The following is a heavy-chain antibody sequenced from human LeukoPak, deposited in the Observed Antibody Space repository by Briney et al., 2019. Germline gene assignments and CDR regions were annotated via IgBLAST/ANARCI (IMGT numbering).Heavy chain of an antibody. CDR3: ARDRGTWNDDGFDY. Sequence: PSETLSLTCTVSDGSITSYYWTWVRQPPGKGLEWIGNIYYSGRTNHNPSLKSRVTMSVDTSKNQFSLKLSSVTAADTAVYYCARDRGTWNDDGFDYWGQGTLVTVSS. J-gene: IGHJ4*02. CDR1: DGSITSYY. CDR2: IYYSGRT. D-gene: IGHD1-1*01. V-gene: IGHV4-59*12.